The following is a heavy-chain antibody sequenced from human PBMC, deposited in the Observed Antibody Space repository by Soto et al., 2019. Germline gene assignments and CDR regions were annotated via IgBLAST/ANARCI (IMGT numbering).Heavy chain of an antibody. J-gene: IGHJ4*02. V-gene: IGHV3-7*01. D-gene: IGHD3-3*01. CDR2: IKQDGSEK. CDR1: GFSFSASW. CDR3: ARDTFFRSIDF. Sequence: GGSLRLSCATSGFSFSASWMAWVRQAPGKGLEWVADIKQDGSEKNYVDSVKGRVTISRDNAKNSVYLQMNSLRAEDTAVYYCARDTFFRSIDFRGLGTLVTVSS.